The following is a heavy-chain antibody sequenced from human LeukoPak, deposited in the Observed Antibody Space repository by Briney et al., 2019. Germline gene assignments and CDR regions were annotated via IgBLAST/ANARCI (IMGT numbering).Heavy chain of an antibody. CDR1: GYTFTGYY. CDR3: ARERFPDTAMVRDVYYFDY. D-gene: IGHD5-18*01. Sequence: ASVKVSCKASGYTFTGYYMHWVRQAPGQGLEWMGWINPNSGGTNYAQKFQGRVTMTRDTSLSTAYMELSRLRSDDTAVYYCARERFPDTAMVRDVYYFDYWGQGTLVTVSS. J-gene: IGHJ4*02. CDR2: INPNSGGT. V-gene: IGHV1-2*02.